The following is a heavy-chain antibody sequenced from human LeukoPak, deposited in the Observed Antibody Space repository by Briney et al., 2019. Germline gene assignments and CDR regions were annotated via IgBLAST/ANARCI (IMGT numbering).Heavy chain of an antibody. CDR3: ARDLMYYYDSSGYGDAFDI. V-gene: IGHV3-7*01. J-gene: IGHJ3*02. CDR1: GFTFSSYW. CDR2: IKQDGSEK. D-gene: IGHD3-22*01. Sequence: QTGGSLRLSCAASGFTFSSYWMSWVRQAPGKGLEWVANIKQDGSEKYYVDSVKGRFIISRDNAKNSLYLQMNSLRAEDTAVYYCARDLMYYYDSSGYGDAFDIWGQGTMVTVSS.